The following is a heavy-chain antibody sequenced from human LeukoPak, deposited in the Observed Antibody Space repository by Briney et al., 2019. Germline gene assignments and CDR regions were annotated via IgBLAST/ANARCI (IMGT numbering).Heavy chain of an antibody. J-gene: IGHJ3*02. CDR1: GFTFSSYA. CDR3: ARDQMEAFDI. D-gene: IGHD5-24*01. Sequence: GGSLRLSCAASGFTFSSYAMHWVRQAPGKGLEWVAVISYDGSNKYYADSVKGRFTISRDNSKNTLYLQMNSLRAEDTAAYYCARDQMEAFDIWGQGTMVTVSS. V-gene: IGHV3-30*04. CDR2: ISYDGSNK.